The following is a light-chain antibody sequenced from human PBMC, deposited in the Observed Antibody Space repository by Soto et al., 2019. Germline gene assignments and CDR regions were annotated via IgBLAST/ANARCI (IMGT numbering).Light chain of an antibody. CDR2: KAS. CDR3: QHYNSYSEA. V-gene: IGKV1-5*03. CDR1: QTISSW. Sequence: DIQMTQSPSTLSVSVGDRFTITCRASQTISSWLAWYQQQPGKAPKLLIYKASTLKSGVPSRFSSSGSGTEFTLTISSLQPDDFATYYCQHYNSYSEAFGQGTKVDIK. J-gene: IGKJ1*01.